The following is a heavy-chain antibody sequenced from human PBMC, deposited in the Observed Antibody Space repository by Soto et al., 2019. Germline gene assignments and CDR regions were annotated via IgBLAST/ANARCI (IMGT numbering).Heavy chain of an antibody. V-gene: IGHV3-33*01. CDR3: ARDSPQAYYYDSSGYFDY. J-gene: IGHJ4*02. CDR1: GFTFSSYG. CDR2: IWYDGSNK. D-gene: IGHD3-22*01. Sequence: GGSLRLSCAASGFTFSSYGMHWVRQAPGKGLEWVAVIWYDGSNKYYAEYEKGRITITRDNSKNTLNLQVNSLRAEDTAVYYCARDSPQAYYYDSSGYFDYWGQGTLVTVSS.